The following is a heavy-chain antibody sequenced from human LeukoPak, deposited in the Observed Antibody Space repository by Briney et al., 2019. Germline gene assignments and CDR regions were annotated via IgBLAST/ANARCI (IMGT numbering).Heavy chain of an antibody. CDR2: IYYSGST. V-gene: IGHV4-61*01. Sequence: PSETLSLTCTVSGGSVSSGSYYWSWIRQPPGKGLEWIGYIYYSGSTNYNPSLKSRVTISVDTSKNQFSLKLSSVTAADTAVYYCARDAAAAGTPFDYWGRGTLVTVSS. J-gene: IGHJ4*02. CDR3: ARDAAAAGTPFDY. D-gene: IGHD6-13*01. CDR1: GGSVSSGSYY.